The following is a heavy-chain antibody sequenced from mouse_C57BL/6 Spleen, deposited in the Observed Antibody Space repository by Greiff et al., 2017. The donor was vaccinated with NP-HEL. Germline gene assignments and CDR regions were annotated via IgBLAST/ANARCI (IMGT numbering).Heavy chain of an antibody. CDR1: GFSLTSYG. V-gene: IGHV2-3*01. CDR2: IWGDGST. Sequence: VQLKESGPGLVAPSQSLSITCPVSGFSLTSYGVSWVRQPPGKGLEWLGVIWGDGSTNSHSALISRLSISKDNSKSQVFLKLNSLQTDDTATYYCARQLRLQYYYAMDYWGQGTSVTVSS. J-gene: IGHJ4*01. D-gene: IGHD3-2*02. CDR3: ARQLRLQYYYAMDY.